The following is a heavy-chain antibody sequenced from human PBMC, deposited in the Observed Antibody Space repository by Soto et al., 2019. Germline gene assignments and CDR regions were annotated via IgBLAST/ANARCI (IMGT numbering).Heavy chain of an antibody. CDR2: INHSGST. CDR3: ARGWISWQWLRYYYYYGMDV. CDR1: GGSFSGYY. J-gene: IGHJ6*02. D-gene: IGHD6-19*01. Sequence: SETLSLTCAVYGGSFSGYYWSWIRQPPGKGLEWIGEINHSGSTNYNPSLKSRVTISVDTSKNQISLKLSSVTAADTAVYYCARGWISWQWLRYYYYYGMDVWGQGTTVTVSS. V-gene: IGHV4-34*01.